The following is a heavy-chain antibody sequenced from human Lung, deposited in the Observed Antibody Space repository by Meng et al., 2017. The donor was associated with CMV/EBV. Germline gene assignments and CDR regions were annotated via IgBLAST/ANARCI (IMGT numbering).Heavy chain of an antibody. D-gene: IGHD1-7*01. Sequence: GGSLRLXXAASGFTFSKYGMHWVRQTPGKGLEWVAVIWYDGSKKYYADSVRGRFTISRDDSKLLFLEMTSLKTEDTAVYYCARTSRRTRDVAYWGQGTLVTVSS. J-gene: IGHJ4*02. CDR2: IWYDGSKK. CDR1: GFTFSKYG. CDR3: ARTSRRTRDVAY. V-gene: IGHV3-33*01.